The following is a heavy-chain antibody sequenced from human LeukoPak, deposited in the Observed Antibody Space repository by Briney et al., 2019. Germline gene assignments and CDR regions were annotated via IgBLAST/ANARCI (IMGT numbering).Heavy chain of an antibody. CDR2: ISHDGFNK. J-gene: IGHJ5*02. CDR3: ARSLYSSGWYTRFDP. V-gene: IGHV3-30*04. CDR1: GFTFNTYA. D-gene: IGHD6-19*01. Sequence: GRSLRLSCAASGFTFNTYAMHWVRQAPGKGLGWVAVISHDGFNKFYADSVKGRLTISRDSSKNTLYLQMNSLRAEDTAVYYCARSLYSSGWYTRFDPWGQGTLVTVSS.